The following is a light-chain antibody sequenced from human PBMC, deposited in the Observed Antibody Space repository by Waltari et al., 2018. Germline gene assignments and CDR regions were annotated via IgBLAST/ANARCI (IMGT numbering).Light chain of an antibody. CDR2: KTF. V-gene: IGKV1-5*03. CDR1: QSIGTL. CDR3: QQYSSSSMFS. J-gene: IGKJ2*03. Sequence: DIQMTQSPSTLSASVGDRVTITCRASQSIGTLLAWFQQKPGNPPKLLIYKTFNLERGVPSRFSGSGSGTEFTLTITSLQPDDFATYCCQQYSSSSMFSFGQGTKLEIK.